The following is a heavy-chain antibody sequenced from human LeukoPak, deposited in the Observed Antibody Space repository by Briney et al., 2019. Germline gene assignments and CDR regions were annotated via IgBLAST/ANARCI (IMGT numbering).Heavy chain of an antibody. CDR3: ANLARPLDY. CDR2: ISWNSGSI. Sequence: PGRSLRLSCAASGFTFDDYAMHWVRQAPGKGLEWVSGISWNSGSIGYADSVKGRFTISRDNAKNSLYLQMDSLKPEDTAVYYCANLARPLDYWGQGALVTVSS. V-gene: IGHV3-9*01. CDR1: GFTFDDYA. D-gene: IGHD6-6*01. J-gene: IGHJ4*02.